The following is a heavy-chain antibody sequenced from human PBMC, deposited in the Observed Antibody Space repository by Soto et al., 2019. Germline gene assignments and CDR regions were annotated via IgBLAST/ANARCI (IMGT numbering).Heavy chain of an antibody. CDR2: ISAYNGNT. CDR3: ARLRVHHGSSLLWFDP. D-gene: IGHD6-13*01. Sequence: GASVKVSCKASGYTFTSYGISWVRQAPGQGLEWMGWISAYNGNTNYAQKLQGRVTMTTDTSTSTAYMELRSLRSDDTAVYYCARLRVHHGSSLLWFDPWGQGTLVTVSS. V-gene: IGHV1-18*04. CDR1: GYTFTSYG. J-gene: IGHJ5*02.